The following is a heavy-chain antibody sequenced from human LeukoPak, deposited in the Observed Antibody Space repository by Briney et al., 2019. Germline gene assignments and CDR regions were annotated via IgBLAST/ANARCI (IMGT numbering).Heavy chain of an antibody. V-gene: IGHV1-2*02. CDR2: INPNSGGT. J-gene: IGHJ4*02. D-gene: IGHD2-15*01. CDR1: GYTFTGYY. CDR3: AREASADRYCSGGSRYPGGY. Sequence: ASVKVSCKASGYTFTGYYMHWVRQAPGQGLEWMGWINPNSGGTNYAQKFQGRVTMTRDTSISTAYMELSRLRSEDTAVYYCAREASADRYCSGGSRYPGGYWGQGTLVTVSS.